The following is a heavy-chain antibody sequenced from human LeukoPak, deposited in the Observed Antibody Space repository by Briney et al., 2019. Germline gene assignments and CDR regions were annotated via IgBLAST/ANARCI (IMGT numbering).Heavy chain of an antibody. V-gene: IGHV4-34*01. CDR2: INHSGST. D-gene: IGHD2-2*01. CDR1: GGSFSGYY. Sequence: SSETLSLTCAVYGGSFSGYYWSWIRQPPGKGLEWIGEINHSGSTNYNPSLKSRVTMSLDTSKNQFSLKMTSVTAADSAIYFCARMPVPIHDAFDIWGQGTAVMVSS. J-gene: IGHJ3*02. CDR3: ARMPVPIHDAFDI.